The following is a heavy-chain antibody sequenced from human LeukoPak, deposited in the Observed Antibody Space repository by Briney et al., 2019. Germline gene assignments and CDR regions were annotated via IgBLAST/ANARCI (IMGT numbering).Heavy chain of an antibody. CDR1: GGSFSGYY. CDR3: ARHRGGSSSWSTFDY. J-gene: IGHJ4*02. CDR2: INHSGST. D-gene: IGHD6-13*01. Sequence: SETLSLTCAVYGGSFSGYYWSWIRQPPGKGLEWIGEINHSGSTNYNPSLKSRVTISVDTSKNQFSLKLSSVTAADTAVYYCARHRGGSSSWSTFDYWGQGTLVTVSS. V-gene: IGHV4-34*01.